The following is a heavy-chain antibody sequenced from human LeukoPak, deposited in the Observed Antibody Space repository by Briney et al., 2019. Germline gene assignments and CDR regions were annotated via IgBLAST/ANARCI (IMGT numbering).Heavy chain of an antibody. J-gene: IGHJ6*02. CDR1: GGSLSSSSYY. V-gene: IGHV4-39*01. CDR3: ARRSADYNYYGMDV. CDR2: IYYSGST. Sequence: SETLSLTCTVSGGSLSSSSYYWGWLRQPPGRGLEWIGSIYYSGSTYYNPSLKSRVTISVDTSKNQFSLKLSSVTPADTAVYYCARRSADYNYYGMDVWGQGTTVTVSS.